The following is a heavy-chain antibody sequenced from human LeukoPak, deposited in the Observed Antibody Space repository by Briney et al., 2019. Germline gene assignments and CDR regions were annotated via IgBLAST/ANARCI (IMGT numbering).Heavy chain of an antibody. J-gene: IGHJ4*02. V-gene: IGHV4-39*01. Sequence: PSETLSLTCTVSGGSISSSSHYWVWIRQPPGKGLAWIGSIYYRGNTYYNPSLKSRVTISVDTSKNQFSLKLSSVTAADTAVYYCASGRGIVGAPYALGYWGQGTLVTVSS. CDR2: IYYRGNT. D-gene: IGHD1-26*01. CDR3: ASGRGIVGAPYALGY. CDR1: GGSISSSSHY.